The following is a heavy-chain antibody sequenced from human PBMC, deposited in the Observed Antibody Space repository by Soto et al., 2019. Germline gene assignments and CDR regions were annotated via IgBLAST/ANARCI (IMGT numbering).Heavy chain of an antibody. CDR2: IIPILGIA. CDR1: GGTFSSYT. Sequence: GASVKVSCKASGGTFSSYTISWVRQAPGQGLEWMGRIIPILGIANYAQKFQGRVTITADKSTSTAYMELSSLRSEDTAVYYCARDRRGSYPSYYFDYWGQGTLVTVSS. J-gene: IGHJ4*02. D-gene: IGHD1-26*01. CDR3: ARDRRGSYPSYYFDY. V-gene: IGHV1-69*04.